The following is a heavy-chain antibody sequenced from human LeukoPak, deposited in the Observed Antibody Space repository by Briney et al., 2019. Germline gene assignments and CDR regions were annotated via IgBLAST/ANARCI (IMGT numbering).Heavy chain of an antibody. D-gene: IGHD3-16*01. CDR1: GYTFSDYY. CDR2: ISRDSGGT. V-gene: IGHV1-2*02. CDR3: ARVTLKTLGLEC. Sequence: PGASVKLSCKASGYTFSDYYMHWVRQAPGQGLEWMGWISRDSGGTNYAQEFEGRVTITRDTSISTAYMEFNRPRSDDTAVYYCARVTLKTLGLECWGQKTLVTVSS. J-gene: IGHJ4*02.